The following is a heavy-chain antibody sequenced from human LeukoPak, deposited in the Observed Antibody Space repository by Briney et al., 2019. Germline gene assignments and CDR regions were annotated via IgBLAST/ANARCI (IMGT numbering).Heavy chain of an antibody. Sequence: ASVKVSCKASGYTFTNFDINWVRQASGQGLEWVGWMTPNNGNAGFAQKLQARVTLTRDTSISTVFMELSSLKSEDTAVYYCTRGDYWGQGTPVTVSS. V-gene: IGHV1-8*01. J-gene: IGHJ4*02. CDR1: GYTFTNFD. CDR2: MTPNNGNA. CDR3: TRGDY.